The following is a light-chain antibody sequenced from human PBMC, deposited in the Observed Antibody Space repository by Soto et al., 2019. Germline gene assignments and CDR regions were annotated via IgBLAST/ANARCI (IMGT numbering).Light chain of an antibody. Sequence: DIPMTQSPSSVSASIGDTVTITCRASQDISSWLAWYQQKPGKAPELLIYAASSLQSGVPSRFSGSESGTDFTLTISSLQPEDVATYYCQQTNTFPRTFGQGTKVEI. CDR2: AAS. V-gene: IGKV1-12*01. CDR1: QDISSW. J-gene: IGKJ1*01. CDR3: QQTNTFPRT.